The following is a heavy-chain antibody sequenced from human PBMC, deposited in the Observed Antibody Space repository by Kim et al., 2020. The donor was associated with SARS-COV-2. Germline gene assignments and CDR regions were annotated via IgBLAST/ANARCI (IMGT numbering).Heavy chain of an antibody. D-gene: IGHD3-10*01. J-gene: IGHJ6*02. V-gene: IGHV3-15*01. CDR3: TASSGSYDDYYYYGMDV. Sequence: VKGRFNSSRDDAKNTLYLQMNSLKTEDTAVYYCTASSGSYDDYYYYGMDVWGQGTTVTVSS.